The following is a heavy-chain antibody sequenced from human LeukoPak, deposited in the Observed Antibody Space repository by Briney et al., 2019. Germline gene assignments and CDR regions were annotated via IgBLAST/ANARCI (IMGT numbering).Heavy chain of an antibody. Sequence: WASVKVSCKASGYTFTSYAMHWVRQAPGQRLEWMGWINAGNGNTKYSQKFQGRVTITRDTSASTAYMELSSLRSEDTAVYYCARDRLYYDILTGYQGHFDYWGQGTLVTVSS. V-gene: IGHV1-3*01. CDR1: GYTFTSYA. CDR3: ARDRLYYDILTGYQGHFDY. CDR2: INAGNGNT. J-gene: IGHJ4*02. D-gene: IGHD3-9*01.